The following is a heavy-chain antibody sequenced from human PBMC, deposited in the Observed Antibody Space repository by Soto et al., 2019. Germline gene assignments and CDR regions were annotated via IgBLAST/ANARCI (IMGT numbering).Heavy chain of an antibody. CDR2: INPNSGGT. J-gene: IGHJ6*02. D-gene: IGHD6-19*01. Sequence: ASVKVSCKASGYTFTGYYMHWVRQAPGQGLEWMGWINPNSGGTNYAQKFQGWVTMTRDTSISTAYMELSRLRSDDTAVYYCARVGIAEAGTSVYSYYYGMDVWGQGTTVTVSS. CDR3: ARVGIAEAGTSVYSYYYGMDV. CDR1: GYTFTGYY. V-gene: IGHV1-2*04.